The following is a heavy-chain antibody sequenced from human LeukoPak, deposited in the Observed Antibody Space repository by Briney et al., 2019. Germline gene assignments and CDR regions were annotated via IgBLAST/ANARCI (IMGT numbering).Heavy chain of an antibody. D-gene: IGHD3-3*01. V-gene: IGHV3-7*01. J-gene: IGHJ5*02. CDR1: GFTFSVYW. CDR2: LRPDGSDK. CDR3: ARDAYDDASES. Sequence: GGTLRLSCAASGFTFSVYWMTWVRQAPGKGLEWVANLRPDGSDKYYADSVKGRFTISRDNAKNSLYLQMNGLRADDTAIYYCARDAYDDASESWGQGTLVTVSS.